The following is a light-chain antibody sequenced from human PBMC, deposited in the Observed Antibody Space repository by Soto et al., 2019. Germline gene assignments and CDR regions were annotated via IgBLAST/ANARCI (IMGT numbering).Light chain of an antibody. Sequence: QSVLTQPASVSVTPGQSITISCTATSGDIGSYNRVSWYQQHPGNAPKLIIYEVTDRPSWVSSRFSGSKSGNTASLTISGLQAEDEAEYFCSSYSNICTRACVVGRGTKVTVL. CDR3: SSYSNICTRACV. CDR1: SGDIGSYNR. J-gene: IGLJ1*01. CDR2: EVT. V-gene: IGLV2-14*01.